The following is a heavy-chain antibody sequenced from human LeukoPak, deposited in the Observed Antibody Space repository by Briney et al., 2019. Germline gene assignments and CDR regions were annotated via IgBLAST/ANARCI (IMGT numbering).Heavy chain of an antibody. V-gene: IGHV3-66*01. CDR3: ARAGSGDYAPYRYYYYGMDV. CDR1: GFTVSSNY. D-gene: IGHD4-17*01. CDR2: IYSGGST. J-gene: IGHJ6*02. Sequence: GGSLRLSCAASGFTVSSNYMSWVRQAPGKGLEWVSVIYSGGSTYYADSVKGRFTISRDNSKNTLYPQMNSLRAEDTAVYYCARAGSGDYAPYRYYYYGMDVWGQGTTVTVSS.